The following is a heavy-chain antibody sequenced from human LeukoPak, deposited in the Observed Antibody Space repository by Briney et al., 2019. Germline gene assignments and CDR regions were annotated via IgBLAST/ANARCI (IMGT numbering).Heavy chain of an antibody. CDR3: AREDGSGWRLPEN. V-gene: IGHV3-30-3*01. CDR2: ISYDGSNK. Sequence: PGGPLRLSCAASGFTFSSYAMHWVRQAPGKGLEWVAVISYDGSNKNYADSVKGRFTISRDNSKNTLYLQMNSLRVEDTAVYYCAREDGSGWRLPENWGQGTLVTVSS. J-gene: IGHJ4*02. CDR1: GFTFSSYA. D-gene: IGHD6-19*01.